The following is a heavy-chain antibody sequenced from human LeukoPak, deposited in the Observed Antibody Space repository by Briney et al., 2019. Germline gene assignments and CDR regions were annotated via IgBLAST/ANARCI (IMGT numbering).Heavy chain of an antibody. Sequence: SETLSLTCTVSGGSLSSGDYYWNWIRQPPGKGLEWIAYMYYSGSTYYNPSLKSRVTMSADTSKNQLSLKLSSVTAADTAVYYCARPYYYDSRVDPWGQGILVTVSS. CDR3: ARPYYYDSRVDP. CDR1: GGSLSSGDYY. V-gene: IGHV4-30-4*01. D-gene: IGHD3-22*01. J-gene: IGHJ5*02. CDR2: MYYSGST.